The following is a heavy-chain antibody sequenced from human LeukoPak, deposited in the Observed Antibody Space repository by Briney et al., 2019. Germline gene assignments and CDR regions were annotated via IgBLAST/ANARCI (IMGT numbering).Heavy chain of an antibody. CDR1: GFTFGDYY. CDR3: ARYRVITNDYFDS. J-gene: IGHJ4*02. V-gene: IGHV3-11*01. CDR2: ISNSGNTI. D-gene: IGHD3-16*01. Sequence: PGGSLRLSCAASGFTFGDYYMSWIRQAPGKGLEWVSYISNSGNTIKEADSVKGRLTISRDNAQNSLFLQMKSLRAEDTAVYYCARYRVITNDYFDSWGQGTLVTVSS.